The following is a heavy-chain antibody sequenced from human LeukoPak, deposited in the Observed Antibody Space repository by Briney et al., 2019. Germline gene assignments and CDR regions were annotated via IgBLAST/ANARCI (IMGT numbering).Heavy chain of an antibody. J-gene: IGHJ4*02. CDR2: ISSSSSYI. V-gene: IGHV3-21*01. D-gene: IGHD3-16*01. Sequence: GGSLRLSCAASGFTFSSYAMSWVRQAPGKGLEWVSSISSSSSYIYYADSVKGRFTISRDNAKNTLYLQMESLRVEDTAIYYCATDWAWGGFDHWGQGALVTVSS. CDR1: GFTFSSYA. CDR3: ATDWAWGGFDH.